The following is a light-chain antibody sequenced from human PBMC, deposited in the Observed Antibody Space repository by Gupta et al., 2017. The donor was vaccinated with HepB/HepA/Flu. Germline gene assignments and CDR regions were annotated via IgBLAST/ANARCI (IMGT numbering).Light chain of an antibody. CDR2: GAS. CDR1: QSFTSGY. J-gene: IGKJ4*01. Sequence: EIVLTQSPGTLSLSPGERATLSCRASQSFTSGYLAWYQQRPGQAPRLLIYGASRRAAGIPDRFTGSDSGTDFTLTISRLEPEDFAVYYCQHYDYSIPLSFGGGTKVEMK. V-gene: IGKV3-20*01. CDR3: QHYDYSIPLS.